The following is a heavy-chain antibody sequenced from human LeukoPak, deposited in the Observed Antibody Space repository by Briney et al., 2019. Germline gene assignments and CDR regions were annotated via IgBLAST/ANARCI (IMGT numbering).Heavy chain of an antibody. D-gene: IGHD3-22*01. CDR1: GYSFTSYN. J-gene: IGHJ6*03. CDR3: ASGSGYMDDYYYYMDV. V-gene: IGHV1-46*01. Sequence: ASVKVSCKTSGYSFTSYNLHWVRQAPGQRLEWMGIIKPSGGNTNYAQKFQGRVTITADESTSTAYMELSSLRSEDTAVYYCASGSGYMDDYYYYMDVWGKGTTVTISS. CDR2: IKPSGGNT.